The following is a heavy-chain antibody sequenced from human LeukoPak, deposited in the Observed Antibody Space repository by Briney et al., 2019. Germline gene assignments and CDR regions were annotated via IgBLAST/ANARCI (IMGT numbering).Heavy chain of an antibody. V-gene: IGHV4-39*01. J-gene: IGHJ6*02. CDR2: IYYSGST. Sequence: SETLSLTCTVSGGSISSSSYYWGGIRRPPGKGLEWIGSIYYSGSTYYNPSLKSRVTISVDTSKNQFSLKLSSVTAADTAVYYCARRSGRDHYGMDVWGQGTTLTVSS. CDR3: ARRSGRDHYGMDV. CDR1: GGSISSSSYY. D-gene: IGHD2-15*01.